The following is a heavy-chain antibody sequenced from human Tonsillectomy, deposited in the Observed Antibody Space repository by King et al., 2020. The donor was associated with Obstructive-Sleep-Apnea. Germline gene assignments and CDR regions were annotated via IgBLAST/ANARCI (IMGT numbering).Heavy chain of an antibody. CDR2: IYYSGST. V-gene: IGHV4-39*07. CDR1: GGSISSSSYY. J-gene: IGHJ4*02. CDR3: ARGEPSSGSYYLVPSSFDY. D-gene: IGHD1-26*01. Sequence: QLQESGPGLVKPSETLSLTCTVSGGSISSSSYYWGWIRQPPGKGLEWIGSIYYSGSTYYNPSLKSRVTISVDTSKNQFSLKLSSVTAADTAVYYCARGEPSSGSYYLVPSSFDYWGQGTLVTVSS.